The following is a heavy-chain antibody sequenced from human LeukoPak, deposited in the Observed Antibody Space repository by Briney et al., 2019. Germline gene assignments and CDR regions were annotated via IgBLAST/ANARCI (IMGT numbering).Heavy chain of an antibody. CDR3: ARDPSSYYYDSSGYYYFDY. Sequence: ASVKVSCKAPGYTFTSYYMHWVRQAPGQGLEWMGIINPSGGSTSYAQKFQGRVTMTRDTSTSTVYMELSSLRSEDTAVYYCARDPSSYYYDSSGYYYFDYWGQGTLVTVSS. J-gene: IGHJ4*02. V-gene: IGHV1-46*01. D-gene: IGHD3-22*01. CDR1: GYTFTSYY. CDR2: INPSGGST.